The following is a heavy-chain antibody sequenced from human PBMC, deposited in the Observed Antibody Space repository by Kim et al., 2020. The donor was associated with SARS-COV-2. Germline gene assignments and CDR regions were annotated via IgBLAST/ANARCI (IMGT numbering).Heavy chain of an antibody. V-gene: IGHV3-7*01. J-gene: IGHJ2*01. CDR3: ASEMTSHWYFDL. Sequence: YDVDSVKGRVTISRDKAKNSLYLKMNSLRAEDTAVYYCASEMTSHWYFDLWGRGTLVTVSS.